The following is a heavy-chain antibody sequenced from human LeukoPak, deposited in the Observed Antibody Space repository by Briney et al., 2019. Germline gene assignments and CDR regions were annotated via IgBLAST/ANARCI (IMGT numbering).Heavy chain of an antibody. CDR3: ARRFNYYGSGSYYKRSYYFDY. CDR2: INHSGST. D-gene: IGHD3-10*01. Sequence: PSETLSLTCAVYGGSFSGYYWSWIRQPPGKGLEWIGEINHSGSTYYNPSLKSRVTISVDTSKNQFSLKLSSVTAADTAVYYCARRFNYYGSGSYYKRSYYFDYWGQGTLVTVSS. J-gene: IGHJ4*02. CDR1: GGSFSGYY. V-gene: IGHV4-34*01.